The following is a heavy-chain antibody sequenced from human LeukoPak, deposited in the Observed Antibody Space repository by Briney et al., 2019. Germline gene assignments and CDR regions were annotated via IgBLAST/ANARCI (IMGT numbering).Heavy chain of an antibody. CDR3: AREAREGHVFDI. Sequence: PSETLSLTCTVSGGSIRSYYWSWIRQPPGKGLEWIGYIHYSGSTNYNPSLKGRVTISVDTSKNQFSLKLSSVTAADTAVYYCAREAREGHVFDIWGQGTMVTVSS. CDR2: IHYSGST. V-gene: IGHV4-59*01. J-gene: IGHJ3*02. CDR1: GGSIRSYY. D-gene: IGHD5-24*01.